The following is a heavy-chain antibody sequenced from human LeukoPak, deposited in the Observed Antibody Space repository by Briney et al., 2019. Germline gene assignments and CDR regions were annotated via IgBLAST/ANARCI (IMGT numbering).Heavy chain of an antibody. V-gene: IGHV3-30*02. CDR3: AKDRSVFNWFDP. J-gene: IGHJ5*02. CDR1: GFTFSSYG. Sequence: PVGSLRLSCAASGFTFSSYGMHWVRQAPGKGLEWVAFIRYDGSNKYYADSVKGRFTISRDNSKNTLYLQMNSLRAEDTAVYYCAKDRSVFNWFDPWGQGTLVTASS. CDR2: IRYDGSNK.